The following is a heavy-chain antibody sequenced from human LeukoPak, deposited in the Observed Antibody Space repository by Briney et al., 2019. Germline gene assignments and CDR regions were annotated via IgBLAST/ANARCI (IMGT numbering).Heavy chain of an antibody. Sequence: SETLSLTCTVSGGSVSSGSYYWSRIRQPPGKGLEWIGYIYYSGSTNYNPSLKSRVTISVDTSKNQFSLKLSSVTAADTAVYYCASTEVGYCSGGSCYSINFDYWGQGTLVTVSS. V-gene: IGHV4-61*01. CDR1: GGSVSSGSYY. D-gene: IGHD2-15*01. CDR2: IYYSGST. J-gene: IGHJ4*02. CDR3: ASTEVGYCSGGSCYSINFDY.